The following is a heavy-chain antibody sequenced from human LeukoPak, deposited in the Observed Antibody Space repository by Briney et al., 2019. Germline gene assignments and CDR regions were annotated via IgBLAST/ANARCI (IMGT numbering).Heavy chain of an antibody. CDR2: ISYDGSNK. CDR3: AGDQYSSSWSTLDY. CDR1: GFTFSSYA. J-gene: IGHJ4*02. V-gene: IGHV3-30-3*01. D-gene: IGHD6-13*01. Sequence: PGGSLRLSCAASGFTFSSYAMHWVRQAPGKGLEWVAVISYDGSNKYYADSVKGRFTISRDNSKNTLYLQMNSLRAEDTAVYYCAGDQYSSSWSTLDYWGQGTLVTVSS.